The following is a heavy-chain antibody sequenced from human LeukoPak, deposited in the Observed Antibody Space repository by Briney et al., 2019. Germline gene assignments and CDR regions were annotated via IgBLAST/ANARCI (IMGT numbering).Heavy chain of an antibody. Sequence: PGGSLRLSCAASGFTFSGHWMHWVRQAPGKGLVWVSFINRDGSTTSYADSVKGRFTISRDNAKNTLYLQMNSLRAEDTAVYYWARGGCSRSRWLDYWGQGTRVPVSS. CDR2: INRDGSTT. D-gene: IGHD2-2*01. CDR1: GFTFSGHW. V-gene: IGHV3-74*01. J-gene: IGHJ4*02. CDR3: ARGGCSRSRWLDY.